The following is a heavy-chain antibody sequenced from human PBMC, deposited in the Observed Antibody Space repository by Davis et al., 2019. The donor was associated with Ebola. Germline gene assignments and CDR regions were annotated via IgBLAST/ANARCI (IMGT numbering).Heavy chain of an antibody. CDR1: GGSISSGGYY. CDR3: ASAGYSYGFDY. D-gene: IGHD5-18*01. CDR2: IYNSGDT. Sequence: SETLSLTCTVSGGSISSGGYYWSWVRQHPGKGLEWIGYIYNSGDTFNNPSLQSRVTISADTSKNQFSLKLRSVTAADTAVYYCASAGYSYGFDYWGQGTLVTVSS. J-gene: IGHJ4*02. V-gene: IGHV4-31*03.